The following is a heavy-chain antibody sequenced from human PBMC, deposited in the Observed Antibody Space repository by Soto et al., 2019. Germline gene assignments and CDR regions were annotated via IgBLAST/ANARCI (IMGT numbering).Heavy chain of an antibody. V-gene: IGHV4-59*01. CDR2: IYYSGNT. Sequence: SATLSLTCTVSGGSINSYYWSWIRQPPGKGLEWIGYIYYSGNTNYNPSLKSRVTISVDTSKNHFSLKLSSVSAADTAVYYCAGDNNSGGSGDWFDPWGQETMVTVSS. J-gene: IGHJ5*02. CDR3: AGDNNSGGSGDWFDP. CDR1: GGSINSYY. D-gene: IGHD4-17*01.